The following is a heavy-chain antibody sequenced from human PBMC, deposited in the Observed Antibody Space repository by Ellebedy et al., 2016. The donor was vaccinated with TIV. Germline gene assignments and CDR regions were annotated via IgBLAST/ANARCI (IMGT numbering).Heavy chain of an antibody. J-gene: IGHJ6*02. D-gene: IGHD4-11*01. CDR2: INAGNGNT. CDR1: GYTFTSYA. CDR3: ARDVTVTTSYFHYYGMDV. Sequence: ASVKVSCKASGYTFTSYAMHWVRQAPGQRLEWMGWINAGNGNTKYSQKFQGRVTITRDTSASTAYMELSSLRSEDTAVYYCARDVTVTTSYFHYYGMDVWGQGTTVTVSS. V-gene: IGHV1-3*01.